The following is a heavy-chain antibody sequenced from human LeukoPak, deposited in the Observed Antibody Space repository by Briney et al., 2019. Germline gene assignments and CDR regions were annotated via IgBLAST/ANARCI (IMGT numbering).Heavy chain of an antibody. CDR1: GFTFSNYW. CDR2: INQDGSEE. D-gene: IGHD5-12*01. V-gene: IGHV3-7*01. CDR3: VRDGGVSGYDLLDY. Sequence: GGSLRLSCAASGFTFSNYWMTWVRQAPGKGLEWVAHINQDGSEEHYMDSVKARFTISRDNAKTSLSLQMNSLRAEDTAVYYCVRDGGVSGYDLLDYWGQGTLVTVSS. J-gene: IGHJ4*02.